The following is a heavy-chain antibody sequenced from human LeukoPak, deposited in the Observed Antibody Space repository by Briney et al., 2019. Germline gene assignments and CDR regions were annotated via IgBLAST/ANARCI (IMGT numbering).Heavy chain of an antibody. V-gene: IGHV3-23*01. CDR2: VSGSGGST. J-gene: IGHJ4*02. Sequence: GGSLRLSCAASGFSFSSYVMSWVRQAPGKGLEWVSAVSGSGGSTYSADSVKGRFTISGDNSKNMVYLQTSSLRAEDTAVYYCARAGSWSSRPYFDYWGQEILVSVSS. D-gene: IGHD1-26*01. CDR3: ARAGSWSSRPYFDY. CDR1: GFSFSSYV.